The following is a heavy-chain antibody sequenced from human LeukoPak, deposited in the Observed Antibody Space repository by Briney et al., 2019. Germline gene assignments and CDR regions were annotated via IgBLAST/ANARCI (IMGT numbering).Heavy chain of an antibody. D-gene: IGHD6-13*01. J-gene: IGHJ4*02. Sequence: PSQTLSLTCTVSGGSISSGDYYWSWIRQPPGKGLEWIGYIYYSGSTYYNPSLKSRVTISVDTSKNQFSLKLSSVTAADTAVYYCASLVRQQHHFDYWGQGTLVTVSS. CDR3: ASLVRQQHHFDY. CDR1: GGSISSGDYY. CDR2: IYYSGST. V-gene: IGHV4-30-4*01.